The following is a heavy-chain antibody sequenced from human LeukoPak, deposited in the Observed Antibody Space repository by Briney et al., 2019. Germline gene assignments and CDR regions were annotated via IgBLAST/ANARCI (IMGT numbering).Heavy chain of an antibody. Sequence: GGSLRLSCAASGFTFDDYVMHWVRQAPGKGLEWVSGISWNSGSIGYADSVKGRFTISRDNAKNSLYLQMNSLRAEDMALYYCAKVDTAMVTGAFDIWGQGTLVTVSS. CDR2: ISWNSGSI. J-gene: IGHJ3*02. D-gene: IGHD5-18*01. CDR1: GFTFDDYV. V-gene: IGHV3-9*03. CDR3: AKVDTAMVTGAFDI.